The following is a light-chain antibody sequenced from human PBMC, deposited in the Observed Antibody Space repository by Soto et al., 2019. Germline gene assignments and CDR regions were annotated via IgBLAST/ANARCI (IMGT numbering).Light chain of an antibody. V-gene: IGKV3-11*01. J-gene: IGKJ4*01. CDR1: QRISTY. Sequence: EIVLTQSPATVSLSTGERATLACRASQRISTYLAWYQQKPGQAPRLLIYDASYRAAGIPARFSGSGSGTDFTLTISGLEPDDVAVYYCQQRRNWLLTFGGGTKVEI. CDR2: DAS. CDR3: QQRRNWLLT.